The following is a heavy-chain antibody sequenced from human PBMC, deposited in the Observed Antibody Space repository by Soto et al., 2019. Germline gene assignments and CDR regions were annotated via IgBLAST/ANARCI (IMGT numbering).Heavy chain of an antibody. CDR3: AREAAALGNDY. Sequence: QVQLVQSGAEVKKPGASVKVSCKASGYTFTSYDINWVRQATGQGLEWMGWMNPNSGNTGYAQKLQGRVTMTRNTSISTPSMELSSRRSEDTAVYYCAREAAALGNDYWGQGTLVTVSS. D-gene: IGHD2-2*01. CDR2: MNPNSGNT. V-gene: IGHV1-8*01. CDR1: GYTFTSYD. J-gene: IGHJ4*02.